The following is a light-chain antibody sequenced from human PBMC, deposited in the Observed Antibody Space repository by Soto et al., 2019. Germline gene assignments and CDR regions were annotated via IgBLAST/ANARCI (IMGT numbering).Light chain of an antibody. CDR2: DAS. CDR1: QSISSW. Sequence: DIQMTPSPSTLSASVGDRVTITCRASQSISSWLAWYQQKPGKAPKFLIYDASNLESGVPSRFSGSGSGTEFTLTISSLQPDDFATYDCQQYSSYWTFGQGTKVDIK. J-gene: IGKJ1*01. CDR3: QQYSSYWT. V-gene: IGKV1-5*01.